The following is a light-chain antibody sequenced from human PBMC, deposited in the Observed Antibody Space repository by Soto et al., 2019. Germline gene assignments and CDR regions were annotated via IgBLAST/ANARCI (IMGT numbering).Light chain of an antibody. CDR3: CSYAGSYTWV. CDR1: SSDVGGYNY. J-gene: IGLJ3*02. CDR2: DVS. V-gene: IGLV2-11*01. Sequence: QSVLTQPRSVSGSPGQSVTISCTGTSSDVGGYNYVSWYQQQHPGKAPKLMIYDVSKRPSGVPDRFSGSKSGNTASLTISGLQAEDEADYYCCSYAGSYTWVFGGGTQLTVL.